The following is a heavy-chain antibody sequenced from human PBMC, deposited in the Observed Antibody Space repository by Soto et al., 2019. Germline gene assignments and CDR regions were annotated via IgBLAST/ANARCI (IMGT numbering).Heavy chain of an antibody. J-gene: IGHJ6*02. CDR2: IYYSGST. Sequence: SETLSLTCTVSGGSISSSSYYRGWIRQPPGKGLEWIGSIYYSGSTYYNPSLKSRVTISVDTSKNQFSLKLSSVTAADTAVYYCARLLVVVVIDSDGMDVWGQGTTVTVSS. V-gene: IGHV4-39*01. CDR3: ARLLVVVVIDSDGMDV. CDR1: GGSISSSSYY. D-gene: IGHD2-15*01.